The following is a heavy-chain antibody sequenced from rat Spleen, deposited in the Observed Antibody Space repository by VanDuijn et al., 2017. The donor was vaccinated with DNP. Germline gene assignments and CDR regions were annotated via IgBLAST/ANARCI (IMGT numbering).Heavy chain of an antibody. V-gene: IGHV5-31*01. CDR2: ISDDGITT. CDR1: GFIFSNYW. CDR3: TIAEGTGFPY. D-gene: IGHD1-11*01. Sequence: EVQLVESGGGPVQPGRSLKLSCVASGFIFSNYWMTWIRQAPTKGLEWVATISDDGITTYYRDFVKGRFTISRDNAKSTLYRQMDSMRSEDTATYYCTIAEGTGFPYWGEGAMVTVSS. J-gene: IGHJ2*01.